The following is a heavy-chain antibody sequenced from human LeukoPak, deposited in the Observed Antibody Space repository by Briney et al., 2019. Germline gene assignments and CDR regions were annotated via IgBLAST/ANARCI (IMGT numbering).Heavy chain of an antibody. CDR2: IYPGDSDT. V-gene: IGHV5-51*01. J-gene: IGHJ5*02. CDR1: GYSFTSYW. Sequence: GESLKISCKGSGYSFTSYWIGWVRQLPGKGLEWMGIIYPGDSDTRYSPSFQGQVTISADKSISTAYLQWSSLKASDTAMYYCARVRGVISSINWFDPWGQGTLVTVSS. CDR3: ARVRGVISSINWFDP. D-gene: IGHD3-10*01.